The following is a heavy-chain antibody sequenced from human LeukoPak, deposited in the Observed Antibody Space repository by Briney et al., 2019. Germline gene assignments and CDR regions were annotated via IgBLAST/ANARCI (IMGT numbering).Heavy chain of an antibody. D-gene: IGHD2-2*01. CDR2: ISGSCGST. CDR1: GFTFSSYA. CDR3: AKALGYCSSTSCYYFDY. J-gene: IGHJ4*02. Sequence: GGSLRLSCAASGFTFSSYAMSWVRQAPGKGLEWVSAISGSCGSTYYADSVKGRFTISRDNSKNTLYLQMNSLRAEDTAVYYCAKALGYCSSTSCYYFDYWGQGTLVTVSS. V-gene: IGHV3-23*01.